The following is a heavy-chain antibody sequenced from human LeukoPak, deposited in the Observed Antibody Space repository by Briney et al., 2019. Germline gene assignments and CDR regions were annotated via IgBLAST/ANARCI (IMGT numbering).Heavy chain of an antibody. CDR1: GGSFSGYY. Sequence: SETLSLTCAVYGGSFSGYYWSWIRQPPGKGLEWIGEINHSGSTNYNPSLKSRVTISVDTSKNQFSLKLSSVTAADTAVYYCARSDNAVSNRFDPWGQGTLVTVSS. J-gene: IGHJ5*02. CDR2: INHSGST. V-gene: IGHV4-34*01. D-gene: IGHD1-14*01. CDR3: ARSDNAVSNRFDP.